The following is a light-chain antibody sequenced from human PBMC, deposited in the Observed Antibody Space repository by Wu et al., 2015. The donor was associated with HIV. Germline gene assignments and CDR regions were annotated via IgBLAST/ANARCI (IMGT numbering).Light chain of an antibody. CDR1: RSVNSN. CDR2: GAS. V-gene: IGKV3-15*01. CDR3: QQYNKWPPLT. J-gene: IGKJ4*01. Sequence: EIVMTQSPATLSVSPGERATLSCRASRSVNSNLAWYQQKPGQAPRLLIYGASTRATGIPARFSGSGSGTEFTLTISSMQSEDFAVYYCQQYNKWPPLTFGGGTKVEIK.